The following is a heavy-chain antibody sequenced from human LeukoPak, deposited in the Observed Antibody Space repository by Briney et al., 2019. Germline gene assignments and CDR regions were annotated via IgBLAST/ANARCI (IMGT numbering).Heavy chain of an antibody. Sequence: GGSLRLSCAASGFTFSSYTMNWVRQAPGKGLEWISSITATSNTRQYADSVRGRFTISRDNAKNSLYLQMNSLRAEDTALYYCAKGRTAGVRGFDYWGQGTLVTVSS. CDR3: AKGRTAGVRGFDY. CDR1: GFTFSSYT. J-gene: IGHJ4*02. CDR2: ITATSNTR. D-gene: IGHD6-25*01. V-gene: IGHV3-48*04.